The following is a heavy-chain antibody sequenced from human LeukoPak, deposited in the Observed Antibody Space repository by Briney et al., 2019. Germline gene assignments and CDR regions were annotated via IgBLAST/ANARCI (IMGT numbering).Heavy chain of an antibody. CDR2: INPNNGVT. Sequence: GASVKVSCKASGYTFIAYYMHWVRQAPGQGLEWMGWINPNNGVTNYAQNFQGRVTMTRDTSISAAYMELNRLRSDDTAVYYCARAIFTGYYPFDFWGQGTLVTVSS. J-gene: IGHJ4*02. V-gene: IGHV1-2*02. CDR3: ARAIFTGYYPFDF. CDR1: GYTFIAYY. D-gene: IGHD3-9*01.